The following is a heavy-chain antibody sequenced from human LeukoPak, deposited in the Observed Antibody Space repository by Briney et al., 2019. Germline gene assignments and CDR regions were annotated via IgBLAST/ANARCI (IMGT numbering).Heavy chain of an antibody. Sequence: PSETLSLTCTISGASLSSHYWSWLRQPPGKEREWIGYIDNGGRPKHSPSLRSRVTISVVTSKNQFSLKLNSVTAANTAVYYFARDLGRVSNDYYFVSWGQGTLVTVSS. D-gene: IGHD2/OR15-2a*01. V-gene: IGHV4-59*11. CDR3: ARDLGRVSNDYYFVS. CDR1: GASLSSHY. J-gene: IGHJ4*02. CDR2: IDNGGRP.